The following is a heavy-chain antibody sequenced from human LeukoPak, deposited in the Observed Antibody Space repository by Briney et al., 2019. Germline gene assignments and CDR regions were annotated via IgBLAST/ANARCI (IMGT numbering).Heavy chain of an antibody. V-gene: IGHV4-39*01. CDR3: TRHAFLSYTTSSFDH. CDR2: IYHSGAT. J-gene: IGHJ4*02. CDR1: GASISEIGTY. Sequence: KTSETLSLTCTVSGASISEIGTYWGWIRQPPGKGLEWLGTIYHSGATYHNPSLKSRATLLVDTSENHFSLKLSSVTAADTAHYYCTRHAFLSYTTSSFDHWGQGTLVTVSS. D-gene: IGHD2/OR15-2a*01.